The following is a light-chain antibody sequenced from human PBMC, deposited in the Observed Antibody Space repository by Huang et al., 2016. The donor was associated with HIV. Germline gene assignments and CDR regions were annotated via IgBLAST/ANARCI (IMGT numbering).Light chain of an antibody. CDR3: QQYNDWPRT. V-gene: IGKV3-15*01. CDR2: GAS. CDR1: QNINSN. J-gene: IGKJ3*01. Sequence: EVVMTQSPDTLSVSPGERATLSCRASQNINSNLAWYQQRPGQAARLLIYGASSRAAGIPARFSGSGSGTEFTLTISSLQSEDFAVYYCQQYNDWPRTFGPGTKVDIK.